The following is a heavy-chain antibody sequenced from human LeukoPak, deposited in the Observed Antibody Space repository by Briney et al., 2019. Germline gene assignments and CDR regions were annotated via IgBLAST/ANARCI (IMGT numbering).Heavy chain of an antibody. CDR3: ARGLYCGGDCYPVGFDI. D-gene: IGHD2-21*02. Sequence: AETLTLTCTVSGGSITTYFWSWIRQAPGKGLEWIGFINYSGSTNSNPALKSRLTMSIDTSRDHFSLKLSSVTAADTAVYYCARGLYCGGDCYPVGFDIWGQGTMVNV. V-gene: IGHV4-59*01. CDR1: GGSITTYF. CDR2: INYSGST. J-gene: IGHJ3*02.